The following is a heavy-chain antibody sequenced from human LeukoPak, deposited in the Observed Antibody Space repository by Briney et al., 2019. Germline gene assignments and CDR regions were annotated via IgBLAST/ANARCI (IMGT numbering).Heavy chain of an antibody. CDR2: INPNSGDT. CDR3: ARDVVVVPAATYFDY. D-gene: IGHD2-2*01. Sequence: ASVKVSCKASGYTFTGYYMHWVRQAPGQGLEWMGWINPNSGDTNYAQKFQGRVTMTRDTSISTAYMELSRLRSDDTAVYYCARDVVVVPAATYFDYWGQGTLVTVSS. V-gene: IGHV1-2*02. J-gene: IGHJ4*02. CDR1: GYTFTGYY.